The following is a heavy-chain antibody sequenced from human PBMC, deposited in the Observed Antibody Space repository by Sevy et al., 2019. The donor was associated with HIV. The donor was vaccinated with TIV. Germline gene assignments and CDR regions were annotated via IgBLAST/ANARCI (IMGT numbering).Heavy chain of an antibody. CDR2: IWYDGRTK. Sequence: GGSLRLSCSASGFTFRSFSMHWVRQAPGKGLEWVAAIWYDGRTKQYADSVKGRFTNSRDNSKNLLILEMNSLRAEDTALYFCARDSARVIVPTAGFDSWGQGTVVTVSS. CDR1: GFTFRSFS. D-gene: IGHD1-1*01. V-gene: IGHV3-33*01. J-gene: IGHJ5*01. CDR3: ARDSARVIVPTAGFDS.